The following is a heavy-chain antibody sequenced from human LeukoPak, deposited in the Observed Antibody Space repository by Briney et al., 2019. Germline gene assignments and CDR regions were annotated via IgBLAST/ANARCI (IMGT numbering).Heavy chain of an antibody. V-gene: IGHV1-69*13. CDR2: IIPIFGTA. Sequence: ASVKVSCKASGGTFSSYAISWVRQAPGRGLEWMGGIIPIFGTANYAQKFQGRVTITAGESTSTAYMELSSLRSEDTAVYYCAREEISGWRGPFDYWGQGTLVTVSS. CDR1: GGTFSSYA. CDR3: AREEISGWRGPFDY. J-gene: IGHJ4*02. D-gene: IGHD6-19*01.